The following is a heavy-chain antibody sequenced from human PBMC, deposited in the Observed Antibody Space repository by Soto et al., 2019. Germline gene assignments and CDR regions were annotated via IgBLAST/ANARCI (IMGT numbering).Heavy chain of an antibody. V-gene: IGHV3-48*02. CDR3: ARYLGVVVRRDWFDP. CDR1: GFTFSSYS. Sequence: EVQLVESGGGLVQPGGSLRLSCAASGFTFSSYSMNWVRQAPGKGLEWVSYISSSSSTIYYADSVKGRFTISRDNAKNSLYLQMNSLRDEDTAVYYCARYLGVVVRRDWFDPWGQGTLVTVSS. J-gene: IGHJ5*02. CDR2: ISSSSSTI. D-gene: IGHD3-3*01.